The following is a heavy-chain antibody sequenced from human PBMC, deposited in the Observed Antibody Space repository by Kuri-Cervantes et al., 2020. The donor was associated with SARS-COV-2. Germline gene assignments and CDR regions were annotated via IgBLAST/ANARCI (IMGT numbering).Heavy chain of an antibody. CDR3: AKDLGYDFGYGMDV. CDR1: GFTFSSYA. Sequence: TCAASGFTFSSYAMHWVRQAPGKGLEWVAVISYDGSNKYYADSVKGRFTISRDNSKDTLYLQMNSLRAEDTAVYYCAKDLGYDFGYGMDVWGQGATVTVSS. CDR2: ISYDGSNK. V-gene: IGHV3-30*07. D-gene: IGHD5-12*01. J-gene: IGHJ6*02.